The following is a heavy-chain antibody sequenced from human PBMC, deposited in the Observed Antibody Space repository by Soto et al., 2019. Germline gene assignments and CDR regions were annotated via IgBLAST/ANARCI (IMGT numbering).Heavy chain of an antibody. D-gene: IGHD6-19*01. CDR1: GYTFTSYG. CDR2: ISAYNGNT. Sequence: ASVKFSFRASGYTFTSYGISWVRQAPRQGVEWMGLISAYNGNTNYSQKLKRRVTMTTDTSTSTANMELRSLGSDDTAVYYSGRSEHWLENDAFDIGAQGTMVAV. V-gene: IGHV1-18*01. J-gene: IGHJ3*02. CDR3: GRSEHWLENDAFDI.